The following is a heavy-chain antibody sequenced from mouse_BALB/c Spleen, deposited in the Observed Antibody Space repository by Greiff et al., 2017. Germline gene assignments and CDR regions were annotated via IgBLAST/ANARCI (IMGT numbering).Heavy chain of an antibody. J-gene: IGHJ3*01. CDR2: IWGDGST. V-gene: IGHV2-6-7*01. CDR1: GFSLTGYG. Sequence: VQGVESGPGLVAPSQSLSITCTVSGFSLTGYGVNWVRQPPGKGLEWLGMIWGDGSTDYNSALKSRLSISKDNSKSQVFLKMNSLQTDDTARYYCARQYGNYGPWFAYWGQGTLVTVSA. D-gene: IGHD2-1*01. CDR3: ARQYGNYGPWFAY.